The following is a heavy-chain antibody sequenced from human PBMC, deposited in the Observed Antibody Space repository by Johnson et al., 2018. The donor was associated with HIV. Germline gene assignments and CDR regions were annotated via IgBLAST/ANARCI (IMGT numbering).Heavy chain of an antibody. CDR3: ATGGMVVASNFGDAFDI. CDR2: INWNGGST. J-gene: IGHJ3*02. V-gene: IGHV3-20*04. Sequence: VQLVESGGGLVQPGRSLRLSCAASGFTFDDYGMSWVRQAPGKGLEWVSGINWNGGSTGYADSVTGRFTISRDNAKNSLYLQMNSLRAEDTALYYCATGGMVVASNFGDAFDIWGQGTMVTVSS. CDR1: GFTFDDYG. D-gene: IGHD2-15*01.